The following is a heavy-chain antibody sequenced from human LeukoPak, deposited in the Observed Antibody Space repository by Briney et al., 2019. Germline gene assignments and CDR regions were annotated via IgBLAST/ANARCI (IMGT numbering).Heavy chain of an antibody. J-gene: IGHJ4*02. Sequence: GGSLRLSCVVSGLTFSNHWIHWVRQTPGKGLVWVSHINNEGSDTRYADSVKGRFTISRDNANNIVYLQMNSLRAEDAAVYYCATKRGIHQERVSLDFWGQGTLVTVSS. V-gene: IGHV3-74*01. CDR1: GLTFSNHW. CDR3: ATKRGIHQERVSLDF. D-gene: IGHD1-1*01. CDR2: INNEGSDT.